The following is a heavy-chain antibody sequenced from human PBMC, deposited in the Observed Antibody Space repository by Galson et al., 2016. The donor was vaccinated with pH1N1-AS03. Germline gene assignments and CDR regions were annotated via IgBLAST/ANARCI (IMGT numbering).Heavy chain of an antibody. CDR1: GFSLSTTSVG. D-gene: IGHD6-13*01. CDR2: IYWNDAK. J-gene: IGHJ4*02. CDR3: THAGTGYNGSWTCFDY. V-gene: IGHV2-5*01. Sequence: PALVKPTQTLTLTCTFSGFSLSTTSVGVGWIRQPPGKALEWLALIYWNDAKRYSPSLKSRLTITKDTSRNQVVLTMTNVDPVDTATCYCTHAGTGYNGSWTCFDYWGQGTPVTVSS.